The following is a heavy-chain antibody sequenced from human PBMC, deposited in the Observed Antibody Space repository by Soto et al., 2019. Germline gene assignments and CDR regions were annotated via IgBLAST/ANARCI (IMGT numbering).Heavy chain of an antibody. CDR1: GGSISDPDYY. V-gene: IGHV4-30-4*01. CDR2: IFYNGET. D-gene: IGHD4-4*01. Sequence: QVQLQESGPGLVKPSQILSLTCTVSGGSISDPDYYWSWIPQPPGKGLEWIGTIFYNGETSYNPSLKSRLSMSVDTSKNQFSLSLTSVTASDTAVYFCAREGRLQSLDYWGQGTLVTVSS. CDR3: AREGRLQSLDY. J-gene: IGHJ4*02.